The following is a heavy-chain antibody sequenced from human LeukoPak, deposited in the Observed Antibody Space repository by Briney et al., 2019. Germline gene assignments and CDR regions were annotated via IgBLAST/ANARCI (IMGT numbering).Heavy chain of an antibody. CDR2: IYPGDSDT. CDR1: GYSFPSYW. Sequence: LGESLKISCKGSGYSFPSYWIGWVRQMPGKGLEWKGIIYPGDSDTRYSPSFQGQVTVSADNSINTAYLQWSSLKASDTAMYYCARRLGDYDFGYWGQGTLVIVSS. CDR3: ARRLGDYDFGY. D-gene: IGHD4-17*01. V-gene: IGHV5-51*01. J-gene: IGHJ4*02.